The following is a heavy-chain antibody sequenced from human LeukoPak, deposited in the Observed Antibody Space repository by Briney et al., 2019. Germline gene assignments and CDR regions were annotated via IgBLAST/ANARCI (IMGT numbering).Heavy chain of an antibody. J-gene: IGHJ3*02. V-gene: IGHV1-69*04. CDR3: AGDLGYCSGGSCLPMDAFDI. CDR1: GGTFSSYA. CDR2: IIPILGIA. D-gene: IGHD2-15*01. Sequence: SVKVSCKASGGTFSSYAISWVRQAPGQGLEWMGRIIPILGIANYAQKFQGRVTITADKSTSTAYMELSSLRSEDTAVYYCAGDLGYCSGGSCLPMDAFDIWGQGTMVTVSS.